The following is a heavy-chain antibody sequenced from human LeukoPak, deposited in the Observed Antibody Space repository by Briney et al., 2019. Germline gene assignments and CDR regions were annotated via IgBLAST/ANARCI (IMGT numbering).Heavy chain of an antibody. D-gene: IGHD1-26*01. J-gene: IGHJ4*02. CDR1: GFTVSSKY. Sequence: TGGSLRLSCAASGFTVSSKYMSWVRQAPGKGLEWVSVIHSGGSTHYADSVKGRFTISRDNSKNTLYLQMNSLRADDTAVYYCARVGSTLPFDYWGLGTLVTVSS. CDR3: ARVGSTLPFDY. V-gene: IGHV3-53*01. CDR2: IHSGGST.